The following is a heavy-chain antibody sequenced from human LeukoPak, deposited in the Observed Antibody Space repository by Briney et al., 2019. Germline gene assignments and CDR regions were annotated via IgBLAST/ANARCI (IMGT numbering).Heavy chain of an antibody. D-gene: IGHD2-15*01. CDR3: AKDDGAGGYCSGGSCYG. J-gene: IGHJ4*02. CDR1: GFTFSDSY. CDR2: ISSSGYTI. Sequence: PGGSLRLSCEASGFTFSDSYMIWIRQAPGKGLEWVSYISSSGYTIYYADSVKGRFTISRDNSKNTLYLQMNSLRAEDTAVYYCAKDDGAGGYCSGGSCYGWGQGTLVTVSS. V-gene: IGHV3-11*01.